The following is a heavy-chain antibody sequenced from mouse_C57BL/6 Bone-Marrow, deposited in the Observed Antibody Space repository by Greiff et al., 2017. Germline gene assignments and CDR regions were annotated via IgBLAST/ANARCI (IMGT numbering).Heavy chain of an antibody. CDR2: IYPGDGDT. D-gene: IGHD1-1*01. CDR1: GYAFSSSW. CDR3: ARDLLLRYPFAY. J-gene: IGHJ3*01. Sequence: QVQLQQSGPELVKPGASVKISCKASGYAFSSSWMNWVKQRPGSGLEWIGRIYPGDGDTNYNGKFKGKATLTADKSSSTAFMQLSSLTSEDSAVYFCARDLLLRYPFAYWGQGTLVTVSA. V-gene: IGHV1-82*01.